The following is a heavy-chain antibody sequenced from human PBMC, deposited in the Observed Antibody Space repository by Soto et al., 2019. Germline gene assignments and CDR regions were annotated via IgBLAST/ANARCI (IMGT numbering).Heavy chain of an antibody. J-gene: IGHJ5*02. CDR2: ISYDGSNK. CDR3: ARDGRRRVGSSLHLVDT. CDR1: GFTFSSYA. V-gene: IGHV3-30-3*01. Sequence: GGSLRLSCAASGFTFSSYAMHWVRQAPGKGLEWVAVISYDGSNKYYADSVKGRFTISRDNSKNTLYLQMNSLRAEDTAVYYCARDGRRRVGSSLHLVDTGGQG. D-gene: IGHD1-26*01.